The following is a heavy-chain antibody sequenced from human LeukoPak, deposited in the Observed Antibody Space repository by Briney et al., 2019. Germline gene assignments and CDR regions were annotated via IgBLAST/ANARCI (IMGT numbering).Heavy chain of an antibody. J-gene: IGHJ4*02. CDR2: INGDGRET. D-gene: IGHD1-14*01. V-gene: IGHV3-74*01. CDR1: GFTFSTYW. Sequence: GGSLRLSCVVSGFTFSTYWMHWVRQAPGKGLVWVSRINGDGRETTYGDSVKGRFTISRDNAKNTLFLQMNSLRAEDTAAFYCARGGPGAYFDYWGQGTLVTVSS. CDR3: ARGGPGAYFDY.